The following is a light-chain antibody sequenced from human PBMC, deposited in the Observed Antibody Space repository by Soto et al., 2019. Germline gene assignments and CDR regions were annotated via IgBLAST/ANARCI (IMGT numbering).Light chain of an antibody. Sequence: DIQMTQSPSSLSASVGDRVTITCRASQSISSYLNRYQQKPGKAPKLLIYAASSLQSGVPSRFSGSGSGTDFTLTISSLKPEDFATYYCQQSYRTFGPGTKVDIK. CDR2: AAS. V-gene: IGKV1-39*01. CDR1: QSISSY. CDR3: QQSYRT. J-gene: IGKJ3*01.